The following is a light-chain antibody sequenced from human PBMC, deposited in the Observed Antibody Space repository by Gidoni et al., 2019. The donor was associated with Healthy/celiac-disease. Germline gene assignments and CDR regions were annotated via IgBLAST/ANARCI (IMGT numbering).Light chain of an antibody. CDR2: AAS. J-gene: IGKJ5*01. Sequence: DIKLTQSPSFLSASVGDRVTITCRASQGISSYLAWYQQKPGKAPKLLIYAASTLQSGVPSRFSGSGSGTEFTLTISSLQPEDFATYYCQQLNSYPRFGQGTRLEIK. CDR1: QGISSY. CDR3: QQLNSYPR. V-gene: IGKV1-9*01.